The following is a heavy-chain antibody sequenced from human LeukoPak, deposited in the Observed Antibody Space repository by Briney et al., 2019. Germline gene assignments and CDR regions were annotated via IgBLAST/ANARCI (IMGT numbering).Heavy chain of an antibody. V-gene: IGHV4-4*09. D-gene: IGHD3-22*01. J-gene: IGHJ4*02. CDR1: GGSISSYY. CDR2: IYSSGST. CDR3: ASEAYYYDSSGYYKY. Sequence: PSETLSLTCTVSGGSISSYYWSWIRQPPGKGLEWIGQIYSSGSTNYSPSLTSRVTISADTSKNQFFLKINSVTAADTAVYYCASEAYYYDSSGYYKYWGQGTLVTVSS.